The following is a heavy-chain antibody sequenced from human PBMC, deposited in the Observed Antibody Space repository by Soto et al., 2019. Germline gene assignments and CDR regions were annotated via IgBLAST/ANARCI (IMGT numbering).Heavy chain of an antibody. J-gene: IGHJ6*02. CDR2: IYPGDFDT. D-gene: IGHD5-12*01. V-gene: IGHV5-51*01. Sequence: GESLKISCKGSGYSFTSYWIGWVRQMPGKGLEWMGIIYPGDFDTRYSPSFQGQVTISADKSISTAYLQWSSLKASDTAMYYCARLARIVATRYYYYGMDVWGQGTTVTVSS. CDR3: ARLARIVATRYYYYGMDV. CDR1: GYSFTSYW.